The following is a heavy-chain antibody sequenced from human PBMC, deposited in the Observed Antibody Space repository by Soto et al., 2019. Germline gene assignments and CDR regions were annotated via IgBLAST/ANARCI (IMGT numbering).Heavy chain of an antibody. V-gene: IGHV4-61*01. CDR2: IYYSGST. J-gene: IGHJ4*02. Sequence: QVQLQESGPGLVKPSETLSLTCTVSGCSVSSGSYYWSWIRQPPGKGLEWIGYIYYSGSTNYNPSLKSRVTISVDTSKNQFSLKLSSVTAADTAVYYCARDGRWLQSAVDYWGQGTLVTVSS. CDR1: GCSVSSGSYY. CDR3: ARDGRWLQSAVDY. D-gene: IGHD5-12*01.